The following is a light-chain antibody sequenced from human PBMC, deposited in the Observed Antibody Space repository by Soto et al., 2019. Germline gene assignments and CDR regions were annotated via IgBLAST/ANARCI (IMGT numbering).Light chain of an antibody. J-gene: IGKJ4*01. CDR3: QQYNSN. V-gene: IGKV1-5*01. CDR2: DAS. Sequence: DIQMTQPPSTLAASLREKVPITCRASQSISSWLAWYQQKPGKAPKLLIYDASSLQSGVPSRFSGSGSGTEFTLTISSLQPDDFATYYCQQYNSNFGGGTKVDIK. CDR1: QSISSW.